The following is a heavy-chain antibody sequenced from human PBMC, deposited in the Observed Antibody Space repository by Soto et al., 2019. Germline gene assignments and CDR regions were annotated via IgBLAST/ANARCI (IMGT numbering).Heavy chain of an antibody. V-gene: IGHV1-18*01. CDR1: GYTFTSYG. J-gene: IGHJ6*03. D-gene: IGHD6-6*01. CDR3: ASDRKFYSSSGRSYYYMDV. Sequence: ASVKVSCKASGYTFTSYGISWVRQAPGQGLEWMGSTSVYNGNTNYAQNLQGRVTMTTDTSTSTAYMELRSLRSDDTAVYYCASDRKFYSSSGRSYYYMDVWGKGTTVTVSS. CDR2: TSVYNGNT.